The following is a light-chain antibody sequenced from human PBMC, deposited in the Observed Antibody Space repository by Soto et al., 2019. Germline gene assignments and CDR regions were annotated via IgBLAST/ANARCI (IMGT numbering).Light chain of an antibody. J-gene: IGLJ1*01. CDR1: SSDVGAYNH. Sequence: QSVLRHLASLSCSPGPSITISCTGNSSDVGAYNHVSWYQHHPGKAPKLMIYEVNNRPSGVSNRFSGSKSGYTASLTISGLQVEEEADSYCCSYTTSDTRVFGNGTKVTVL. V-gene: IGLV2-14*01. CDR2: EVN. CDR3: CSYTTSDTRV.